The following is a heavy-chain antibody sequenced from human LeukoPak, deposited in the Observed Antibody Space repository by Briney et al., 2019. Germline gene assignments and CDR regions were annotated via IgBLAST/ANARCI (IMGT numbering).Heavy chain of an antibody. V-gene: IGHV3-23*01. D-gene: IGHD2-2*01. J-gene: IGHJ6*02. Sequence: GGSLRLSCAASGFTFTSYAMSWVRQAPGKGLEWVSAISDSSDRTYYADSVKGRFTISRDNSKNTLYLQMNSLRAEDTAVYSCALCRLPFYGMDVWGQGTTVTVSS. CDR3: ALCRLPFYGMDV. CDR2: ISDSSDRT. CDR1: GFTFTSYA.